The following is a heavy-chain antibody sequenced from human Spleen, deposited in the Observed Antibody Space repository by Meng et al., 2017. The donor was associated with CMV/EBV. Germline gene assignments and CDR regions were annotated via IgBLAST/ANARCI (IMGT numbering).Heavy chain of an antibody. V-gene: IGHV1-46*01. D-gene: IGHD2-15*01. J-gene: IGHJ4*02. Sequence: ASVKVSCKVSGYTLTELSMHWVRQAPGKGLEWMGLINPSAGTANYAQKFQGRATITTDTSTSTVHMELISLRSDDTAVYYCARGTPDYWGQGTLVTVSS. CDR2: INPSAGTA. CDR1: GYTLTELS. CDR3: ARGTPDY.